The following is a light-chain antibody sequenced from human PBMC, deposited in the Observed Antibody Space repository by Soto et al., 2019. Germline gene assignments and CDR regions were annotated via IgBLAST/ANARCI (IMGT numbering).Light chain of an antibody. CDR1: SSDVGNYNY. CDR3: SSHTRSSTNVV. J-gene: IGLJ2*01. V-gene: IGLV2-14*01. Sequence: QSALTQPASVSGSPGQSITISCTGTSSDVGNYNYVSWYQQHPGKAPKLMIYEVTNRPSGVSNRFSGSKSGNTASLTISGIQAEDEADYYCSSHTRSSTNVVFGGGTKLTVL. CDR2: EVT.